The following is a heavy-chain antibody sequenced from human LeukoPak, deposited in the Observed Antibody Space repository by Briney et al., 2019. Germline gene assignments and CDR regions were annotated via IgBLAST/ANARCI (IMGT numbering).Heavy chain of an antibody. Sequence: PSETLSLTGTVSGGSISNYYWSWIRQPPGKGLEWIGYIYYSGSTNYNPSLKSRVTISVDTSKNQFSLKLSSVTAADTAVYYCAGGPYQLLYWFDPWGQGTLVTVSS. CDR2: IYYSGST. J-gene: IGHJ5*02. V-gene: IGHV4-59*01. CDR3: AGGPYQLLYWFDP. D-gene: IGHD2-2*01. CDR1: GGSISNYY.